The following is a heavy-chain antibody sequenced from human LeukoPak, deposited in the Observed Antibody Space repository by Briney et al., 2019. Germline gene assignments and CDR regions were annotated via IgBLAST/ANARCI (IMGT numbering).Heavy chain of an antibody. D-gene: IGHD2-2*01. Sequence: PSETLSLTXTVSGGSISSYYWSWIRQPPGKGLEWIGYIYYSGSTNYNPSLKSRVTISVDTSKNQFSLKLSSVTAADTAVYYCARDTSGWLPKRYYYMDVWGKGTTVTVSS. CDR2: IYYSGST. J-gene: IGHJ6*03. CDR1: GGSISSYY. CDR3: ARDTSGWLPKRYYYMDV. V-gene: IGHV4-59*01.